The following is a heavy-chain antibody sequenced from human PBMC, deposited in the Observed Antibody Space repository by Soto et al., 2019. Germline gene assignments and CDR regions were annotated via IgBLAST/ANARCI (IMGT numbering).Heavy chain of an antibody. J-gene: IGHJ4*02. CDR3: ARARGYPPGAAAGPYYFDY. D-gene: IGHD6-13*01. Sequence: GASVKVSCKASGGTFSSYAISWVRQAPGQGLEWMGGIIPIFGTANYAQKFQGRVTITADESTSTAYMELSSLRSEDTAVYYCARARGYPPGAAAGPYYFDYWGQGTLVTV. V-gene: IGHV1-69*13. CDR1: GGTFSSYA. CDR2: IIPIFGTA.